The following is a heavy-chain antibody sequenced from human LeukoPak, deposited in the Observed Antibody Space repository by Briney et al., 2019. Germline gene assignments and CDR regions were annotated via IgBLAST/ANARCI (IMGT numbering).Heavy chain of an antibody. CDR2: IYYSGST. CDR1: GGSISSSSYY. Sequence: SETLSLTCTVSGGSISSSSYYWSWIRQPPGKGLEWIGYIYYSGSTNYNPSLKSRVTISVDTSKNQFSLKLSSVTAADTAVYYCARVSPLFGGELNRGSYYYYMDVWGKGTTVTISS. J-gene: IGHJ6*03. D-gene: IGHD1-26*01. CDR3: ARVSPLFGGELNRGSYYYYMDV. V-gene: IGHV4-61*01.